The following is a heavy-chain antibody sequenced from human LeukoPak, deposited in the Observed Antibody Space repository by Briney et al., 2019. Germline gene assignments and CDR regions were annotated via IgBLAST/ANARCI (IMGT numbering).Heavy chain of an antibody. CDR1: RDSITSGIYY. Sequence: SETLSLTCTVSRDSITSGIYYWTWIRQPAGKGLEWVGRIYTSGSTDYNASLKSRVTISMATSKNQFSLKLNSVTAADTAVYYCTRSRERYGSYGARYIDLQARWGQGTPVTVSS. D-gene: IGHD2-8*01. J-gene: IGHJ4*02. CDR3: TRSRERYGSYGARYIDLQAR. V-gene: IGHV4-61*02. CDR2: IYTSGST.